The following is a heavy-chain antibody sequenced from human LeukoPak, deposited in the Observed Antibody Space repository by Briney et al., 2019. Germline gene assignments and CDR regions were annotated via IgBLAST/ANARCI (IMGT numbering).Heavy chain of an antibody. V-gene: IGHV3-74*01. CDR1: GLTFNTYW. CDR3: AREAPAYGERYFVS. Sequence: PGGSLRLSCLASGLTFNTYWMHWARQVPGKGPIGVSRINPDGSVTWDADSVRGRFIISRDDAKNTLYLQMNSLRAEDTALYYCAREAPAYGERYFVSWGQGTLVTVSS. D-gene: IGHD2-21*01. J-gene: IGHJ4*02. CDR2: INPDGSVT.